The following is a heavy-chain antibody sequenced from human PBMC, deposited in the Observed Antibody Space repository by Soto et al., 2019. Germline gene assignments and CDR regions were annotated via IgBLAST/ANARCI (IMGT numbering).Heavy chain of an antibody. CDR2: IKSDGSIT. J-gene: IGHJ4*02. CDR1: GFTFSSNW. V-gene: IGHV3-74*01. D-gene: IGHD7-27*01. CDR3: AATGAPRPN. Sequence: EVQLVESGGGLVQPGGSLRLSCAASGFTFSSNWMHWVRQAPGKGPVWVSRIKSDGSITNYADAVKGRFTISRDNAKNTLYLQMGSLRTEDTAVYYCAATGAPRPNWGQGTLVTVSS.